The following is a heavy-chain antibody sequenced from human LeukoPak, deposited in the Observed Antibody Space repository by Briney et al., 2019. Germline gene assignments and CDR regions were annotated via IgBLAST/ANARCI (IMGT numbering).Heavy chain of an antibody. CDR1: GFTFSSNY. J-gene: IGHJ6*04. Sequence: GGSLRLSCAASGFTFSSNYMSWVRQAPGKGLEWVSVIYSGGSTYYSDSLKGRFTISRDNSKSTLYIQMNSLRAEDTAVYYCAELGITMIGGVWGKGTTVTISS. CDR2: IYSGGST. V-gene: IGHV3-53*01. D-gene: IGHD3-10*02. CDR3: AELGITMIGGV.